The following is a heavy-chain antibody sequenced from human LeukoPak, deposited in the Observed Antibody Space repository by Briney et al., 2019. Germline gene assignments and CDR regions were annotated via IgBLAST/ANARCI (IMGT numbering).Heavy chain of an antibody. Sequence: PSQTLSLTCTVSGGSVRRGNYYWTWIRQPAGSGLEWIGRIYTSGATDYNPSLRTRVTISVDASRNQFSLNLSSVTAADTAVYYCARWSGSVTARNYYYYMDVWGEGTTVTVSS. J-gene: IGHJ6*03. CDR1: GGSVRRGNYY. D-gene: IGHD6-6*01. V-gene: IGHV4-61*02. CDR3: ARWSGSVTARNYYYYMDV. CDR2: IYTSGAT.